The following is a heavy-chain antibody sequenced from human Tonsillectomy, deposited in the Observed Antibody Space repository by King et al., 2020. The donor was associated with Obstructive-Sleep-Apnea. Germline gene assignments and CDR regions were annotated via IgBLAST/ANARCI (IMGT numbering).Heavy chain of an antibody. CDR2: INWNGDSI. CDR1: GFTFDDYA. J-gene: IGHJ4*02. Sequence: VQLVESGGGLVQPGRSLRLSCAASGFTFDDYAMHWVRQAPGKGLEWVSGINWNGDSIGYADSVKGRCTISRDNAKNSLYRQMNSLRAEDTAVYYCAKDMRQWLMFYFDYWGQGTLVTVSS. V-gene: IGHV3-9*01. D-gene: IGHD6-19*01. CDR3: AKDMRQWLMFYFDY.